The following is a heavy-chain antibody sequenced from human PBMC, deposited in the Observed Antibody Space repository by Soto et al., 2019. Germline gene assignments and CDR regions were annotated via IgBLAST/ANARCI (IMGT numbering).Heavy chain of an antibody. CDR3: ARATVMLFVVVTASGEPFDY. D-gene: IGHD2-21*02. Sequence: QVQLQESGPGLVKPSQTLSLTCTVSGGSISSGDYYWSWIRQPPGKGLEWIGYIYYSGSTYYNPSLKSRVTISVDTSKNQFSLKLSSVTAADTAVYYCARATVMLFVVVTASGEPFDYWGQGTLVTVSS. J-gene: IGHJ4*02. CDR2: IYYSGST. V-gene: IGHV4-30-4*01. CDR1: GGSISSGDYY.